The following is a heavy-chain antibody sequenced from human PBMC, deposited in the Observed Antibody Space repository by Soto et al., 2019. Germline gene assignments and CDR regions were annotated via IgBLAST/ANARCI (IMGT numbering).Heavy chain of an antibody. CDR3: LGSRLDP. Sequence: PGGSLRLSCAASGFTFINAWVSWVRQAPGKGLEWVGRIKSASAGGTTDYAAPVKGRFTVSRDDSKNTVYLQMNSLKIEDTGVYYCLGSRLDPWGQGTLVTVYS. CDR1: GFTFINAW. J-gene: IGHJ5*02. V-gene: IGHV3-15*01. CDR2: IKSASAGGTT. D-gene: IGHD3-10*01.